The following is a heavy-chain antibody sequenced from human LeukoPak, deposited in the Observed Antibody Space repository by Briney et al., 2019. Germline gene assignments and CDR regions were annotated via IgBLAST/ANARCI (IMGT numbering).Heavy chain of an antibody. J-gene: IGHJ3*02. V-gene: IGHV4-39*01. CDR2: IYYSGST. CDR3: ATSWIQLWPSKDDASDI. D-gene: IGHD5-18*01. CDR1: GGSISSSSYY. Sequence: PSETLSLTCTVSGGSISSSSYYWGWIRQPPGKGLEWIGSIYYSGSTYYNPSLKSRVTISVDTSKNQFSLKLSSVTAADTAVYYCATSWIQLWPSKDDASDIWGQGTMVTVSS.